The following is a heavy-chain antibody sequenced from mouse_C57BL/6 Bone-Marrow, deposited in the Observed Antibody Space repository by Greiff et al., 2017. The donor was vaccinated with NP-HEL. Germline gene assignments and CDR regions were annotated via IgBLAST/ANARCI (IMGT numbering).Heavy chain of an antibody. D-gene: IGHD2-4*01. CDR2: INPSTGGT. CDR3: AIIYYDYDGSQGY. J-gene: IGHJ4*01. CDR1: GYSFTGYY. V-gene: IGHV1-42*01. Sequence: VHVKQSGPELVKPGASVKISCKASGYSFTGYYMNWVKQSPEKSLEWIGEINPSTGGTTYNQKFKAKATLTVDKSSSTAYMQLKSLTSEDSAVYYCAIIYYDYDGSQGYWGQGTSVTVSS.